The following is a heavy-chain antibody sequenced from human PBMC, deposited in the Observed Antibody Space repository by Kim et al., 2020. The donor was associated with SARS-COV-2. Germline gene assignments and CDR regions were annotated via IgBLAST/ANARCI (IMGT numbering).Heavy chain of an antibody. CDR1: GGSIRTYS. CDR3: ARAVTGYNYGPFDY. CDR2: MSYSRTT. J-gene: IGHJ4*02. Sequence: SETLSLTCTVSGGSIRTYSWSWIRQPPGKELEWIGYMSYSRTTNYNPSLKSRVTISVDTSNNQLSLKLSSVSAADTAVYYCARAVTGYNYGPFDYWGQGTLHTVSS. V-gene: IGHV4-59*01. D-gene: IGHD5-18*01.